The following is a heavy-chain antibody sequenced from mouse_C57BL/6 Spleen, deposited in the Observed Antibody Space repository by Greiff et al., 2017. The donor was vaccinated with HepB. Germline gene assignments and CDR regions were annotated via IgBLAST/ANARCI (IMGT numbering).Heavy chain of an antibody. D-gene: IGHD4-1*01. CDR3: ARGGNWDWFAY. J-gene: IGHJ3*01. V-gene: IGHV7-3*01. CDR1: GFTFTDYY. CDR2: IRNKANGYTT. Sequence: EVQRVESGGGLVQPGGSLSLSCAASGFTFTDYYMSWVRQPPGKALEWLGFIRNKANGYTTEYSASVKGRITISRDNSQSILYLQMNALRAEDSATYYCARGGNWDWFAYWGQGTLVTVSA.